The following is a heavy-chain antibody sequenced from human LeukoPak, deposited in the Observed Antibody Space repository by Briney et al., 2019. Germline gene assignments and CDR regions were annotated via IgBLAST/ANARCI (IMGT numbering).Heavy chain of an antibody. Sequence: SETLSLTCTVSGGSISSSSYYWGWIRQPPGKGLEWIGEINHSGSTNYNPSLKSRVAISVDTSKNQFSLKLSSVTAADTAVYYCARDRYDYVWGSYRPFDYWGQGTLVTVSS. D-gene: IGHD3-16*02. CDR2: INHSGST. J-gene: IGHJ4*02. CDR1: GGSISSSSYY. CDR3: ARDRYDYVWGSYRPFDY. V-gene: IGHV4-39*07.